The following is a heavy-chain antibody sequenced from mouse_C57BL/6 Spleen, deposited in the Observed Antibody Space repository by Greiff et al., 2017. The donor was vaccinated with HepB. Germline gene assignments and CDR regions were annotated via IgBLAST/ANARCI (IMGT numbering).Heavy chain of an antibody. V-gene: IGHV14-2*01. CDR3: ARSDGSSPGWFAY. D-gene: IGHD1-1*01. CDR1: GFNINDYY. J-gene: IGHJ3*01. Sequence: EVQRVESGAELVKPGASVKLSCTASGFNINDYYMHWVKQRTEQGLEWIGRIDPGDGETKYAPKFQGKATITADTSSNTAYLQLSSLTSEDTAVYYCARSDGSSPGWFAYWGQGTLVTVSA. CDR2: IDPGDGET.